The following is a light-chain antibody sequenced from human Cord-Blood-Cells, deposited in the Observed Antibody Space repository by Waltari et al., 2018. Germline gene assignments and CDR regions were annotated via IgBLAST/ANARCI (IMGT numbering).Light chain of an antibody. Sequence: PGQSVTISCTGTSSDVGGYNYVSWYQQHPGKAPKLMIYDVSKRPSGVPDRFSGSKSGNTASLTISGLQAEDEADYYCCSYAGSYTVVFGGGTKLTVL. J-gene: IGLJ2*01. CDR3: CSYAGSYTVV. CDR1: SSDVGGYNY. CDR2: DVS. V-gene: IGLV2-11*01.